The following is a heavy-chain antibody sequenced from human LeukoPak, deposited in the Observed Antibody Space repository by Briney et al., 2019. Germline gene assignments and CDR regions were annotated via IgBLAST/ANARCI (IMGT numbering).Heavy chain of an antibody. CDR2: IKQDGTEK. D-gene: IGHD1-26*01. CDR1: GFTFSSYW. Sequence: GGSLRLSCAASGFTFSSYWMSWVRQAPGKGLEWVAIIKQDGTEKYYVDSVKGRFTISRDNAKNSLHLQMSSLRAEDTAVYYCARGVGATHFDYWGQGTLVTVSS. CDR3: ARGVGATHFDY. V-gene: IGHV3-7*04. J-gene: IGHJ4*02.